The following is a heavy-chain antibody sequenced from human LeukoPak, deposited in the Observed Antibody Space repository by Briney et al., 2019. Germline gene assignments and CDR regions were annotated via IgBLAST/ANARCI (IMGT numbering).Heavy chain of an antibody. CDR3: ARVGYSYGRFDY. CDR2: IYYSGGT. D-gene: IGHD5-18*01. J-gene: IGHJ4*02. V-gene: IGHV4-39*07. Sequence: SETLSLTCTVSGGSISTSSYYWGWIRQPPGKGLECIGNIYYSGGTYYNPSLKSRVTISVDTSKNQFSLKLSSVTAADTAVYYCARVGYSYGRFDYWGQGTLVTVSS. CDR1: GGSISTSSYY.